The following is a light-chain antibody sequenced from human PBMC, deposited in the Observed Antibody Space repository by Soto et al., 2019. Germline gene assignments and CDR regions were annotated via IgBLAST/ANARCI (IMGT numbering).Light chain of an antibody. Sequence: QSALTQPPSVSGSPGQSVTISCTGTSSDVGNYNRVSWYQQPPGTAPKLMIYEVTNRPSGVPDRFSGSKSGNTASLTISGLQAEDEADYYCSLYTSSSTWVFGGGTQLTVL. V-gene: IGLV2-18*01. J-gene: IGLJ7*01. CDR2: EVT. CDR1: SSDVGNYNR. CDR3: SLYTSSSTWV.